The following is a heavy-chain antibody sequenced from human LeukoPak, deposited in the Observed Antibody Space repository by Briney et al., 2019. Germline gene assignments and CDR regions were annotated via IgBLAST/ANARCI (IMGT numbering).Heavy chain of an antibody. CDR3: ARELFDFDY. V-gene: IGHV3-23*01. CDR2: ITGSGNST. D-gene: IGHD3-10*01. Sequence: GGSLRLSCGVSGFTFSNYAMTWVRQAPGKGLEWVSEITGSGNSTYYADSVKGRFTISRDNSKNTLYLQMNSLRAEDTAVYYCARELFDFDYWGQGTLVTVSS. CDR1: GFTFSNYA. J-gene: IGHJ4*02.